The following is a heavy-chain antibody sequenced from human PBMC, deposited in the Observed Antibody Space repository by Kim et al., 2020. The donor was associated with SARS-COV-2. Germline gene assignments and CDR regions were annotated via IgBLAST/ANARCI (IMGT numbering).Heavy chain of an antibody. CDR1: GFTFSSYA. CDR2: ISYDGSNK. V-gene: IGHV3-30-3*01. CDR3: VRNHYDILTGPEYYFDY. D-gene: IGHD3-9*01. Sequence: GGSLRLSCAASGFTFSSYAMHWVRQAPGKGLEWVAVISYDGSNKYYADSVKGRFTISRDNSKNTLYLQMNSLRAEDTAVYYCVRNHYDILTGPEYYFDYWGQGTLVTVSS. J-gene: IGHJ4*02.